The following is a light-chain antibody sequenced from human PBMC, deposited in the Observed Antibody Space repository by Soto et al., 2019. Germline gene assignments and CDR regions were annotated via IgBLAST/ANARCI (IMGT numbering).Light chain of an antibody. V-gene: IGLV2-8*01. J-gene: IGLJ1*01. CDR2: EVS. CDR3: SSYAGSKNV. Sequence: QSALTQPPSASGSPGQSVTLSCTGTSSDVGGYNYVSWYQQHPGKAPKLMIYEVSKRPSGVPDRFSGSKSGNTASLTVSGLQAEDEADYYCSSYAGSKNVFGTGTKLTVL. CDR1: SSDVGGYNY.